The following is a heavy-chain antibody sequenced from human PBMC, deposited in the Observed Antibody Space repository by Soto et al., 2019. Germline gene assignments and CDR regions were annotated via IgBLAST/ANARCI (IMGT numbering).Heavy chain of an antibody. CDR1: GGSISPYF. J-gene: IGHJ4*02. V-gene: IGHV4-4*07. CDR3: ARDVVYSSDYYYRDY. Sequence: SETLSLTXIVSGGSISPYFWSWIRQPAGKGLEWIGRIYASGSTNYNPSLKSRVTMSVDTSKNQFSLKLSSVTAADTAVYYCARDVVYSSDYYYRDYWGQGTLVTVSS. CDR2: IYASGST. D-gene: IGHD3-22*01.